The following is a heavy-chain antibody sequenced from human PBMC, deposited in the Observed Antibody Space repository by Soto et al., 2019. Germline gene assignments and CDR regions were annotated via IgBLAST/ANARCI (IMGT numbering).Heavy chain of an antibody. J-gene: IGHJ4*02. D-gene: IGHD6-19*01. V-gene: IGHV4-59*08. CDR1: GGSINNYY. Sequence: SETLSLTCTVSGGSINNYYWSWIRQPPGKGLEWIGYIYYSGSTNYNPSLKSRVTISVDTSKNQFSLKLSSVTAADTAVYYCARLVAVAGRVDYWGQGTLVTVSS. CDR2: IYYSGST. CDR3: ARLVAVAGRVDY.